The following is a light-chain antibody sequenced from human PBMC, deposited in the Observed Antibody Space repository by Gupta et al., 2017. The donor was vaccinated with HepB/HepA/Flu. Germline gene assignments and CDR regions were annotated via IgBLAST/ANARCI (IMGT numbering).Light chain of an antibody. CDR3: QQSDGTLVT. CDR2: GAS. Sequence: DIQMTQSPSSLSASVGDRVTITCRASQSINTYLNWYQQKLGKAPKLLIYGASTVQSGVPSRFSGSGSGTHFTLTISSLQPEDFATYSCQQSDGTLVTFGQGTKVE. J-gene: IGKJ1*01. V-gene: IGKV1-39*01. CDR1: QSINTY.